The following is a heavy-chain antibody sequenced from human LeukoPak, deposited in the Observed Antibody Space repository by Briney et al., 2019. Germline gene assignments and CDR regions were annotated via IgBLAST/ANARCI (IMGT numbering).Heavy chain of an antibody. D-gene: IGHD6-6*01. J-gene: IGHJ3*02. V-gene: IGHV4-59*01. Sequence: SETLSLTCTVSGGSISSYYWSWIRQPPGKGLEWIGYIYYSGSTNYNPSLKSRVTTSVDTSKNQFSLKLSSVTAADTAVYYCARGVAARKDAFDIWGQGTMVTVSS. CDR1: GGSISSYY. CDR2: IYYSGST. CDR3: ARGVAARKDAFDI.